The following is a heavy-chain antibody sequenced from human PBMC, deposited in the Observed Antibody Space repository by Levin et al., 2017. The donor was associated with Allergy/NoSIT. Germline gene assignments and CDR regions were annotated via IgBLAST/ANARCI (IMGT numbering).Heavy chain of an antibody. V-gene: IGHV4-38-2*01. J-gene: IGHJ4*02. D-gene: IGHD4/OR15-4a*01. CDR1: GYYISSGYY. CDR2: VSHGGGT. Sequence: KSSETLSLTCAVSGYYISSGYYWSWVRQPPGKGLEWIGTVSHGGGTYYNSSLKSRVTISVDTSKTQFSLKLTSVTAADTAVYYCARGYSANSFAMSHWGQGTLVTVSS. CDR3: ARGYSANSFAMSH.